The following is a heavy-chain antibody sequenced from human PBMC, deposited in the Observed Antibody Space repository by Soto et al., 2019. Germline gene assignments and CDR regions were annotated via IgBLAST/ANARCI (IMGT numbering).Heavy chain of an antibody. V-gene: IGHV4-59*01. D-gene: IGHD3-16*01. CDR2: IYYSGST. Sequence: SETLSLTCTVSGGSISSYYWSWIRQPPGKGLEWIGYIYYSGSTNYNPSLKSRVTISVDTSKNQFSLKLSSVTAADTAVYYCARVPFGYMAVWGKGTTVTVSS. CDR3: ARVPFGYMAV. J-gene: IGHJ6*03. CDR1: GGSISSYY.